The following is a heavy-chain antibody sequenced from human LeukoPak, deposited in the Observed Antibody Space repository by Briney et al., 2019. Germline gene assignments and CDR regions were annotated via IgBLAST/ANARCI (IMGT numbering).Heavy chain of an antibody. CDR2: MNPNSGNT. Sequence: ASVRVSCKASGYTFTSYDINWVRQATGQGLEWMGWMNPNSGNTGYAQKFQGRVTITRNTSISTAYMELSSLRSEDTAVYYCARASDSADYSDYWGQGTLVTVSS. D-gene: IGHD2-21*02. CDR1: GYTFTSYD. V-gene: IGHV1-8*03. J-gene: IGHJ4*02. CDR3: ARASDSADYSDY.